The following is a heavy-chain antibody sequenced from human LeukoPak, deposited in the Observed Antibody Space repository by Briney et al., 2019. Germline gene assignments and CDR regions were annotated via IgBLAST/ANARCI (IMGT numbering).Heavy chain of an antibody. J-gene: IGHJ4*02. V-gene: IGHV3-74*01. CDR1: EFTFSTYW. CDR3: ARSNWLYYFDY. Sequence: GGSLRLSCAASEFTFSTYWMHWVRQAPGKGLVWVSWITGDGSSTRYADSVKGRFTISRDNAKNTLYLQVNSLRAEDTAVYYCARSNWLYYFDYWGQGTLVTVSS. CDR2: ITGDGSST. D-gene: IGHD3-9*01.